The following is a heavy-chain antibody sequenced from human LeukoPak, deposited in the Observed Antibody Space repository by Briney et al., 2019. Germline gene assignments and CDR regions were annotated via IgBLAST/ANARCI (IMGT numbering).Heavy chain of an antibody. CDR1: GFTVSTNY. Sequence: GGSLRLSCAASGFTVSTNYMTWVRQAPGKGLEWVSVIYSGGSTYYADSVKGRFTISRDNSKNTPYLQMNSLRAEDTAVYYCARVGYSYAFDVWGQGTMVTVSS. D-gene: IGHD1-1*01. V-gene: IGHV3-66*01. J-gene: IGHJ3*01. CDR3: ARVGYSYAFDV. CDR2: IYSGGST.